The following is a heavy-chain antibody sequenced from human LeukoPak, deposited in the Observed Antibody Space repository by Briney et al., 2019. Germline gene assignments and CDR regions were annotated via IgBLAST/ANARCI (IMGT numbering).Heavy chain of an antibody. V-gene: IGHV4-59*01. CDR2: IYYSGST. CDR3: ARGRGYCSSTSCYTVFDY. D-gene: IGHD2-2*02. Sequence: SETLSLTCTVSGGSISSYYWSWIRQPPGKGLEWIGYIYYSGSTNYNPSLKSRVTISVDTSKNQFSLKLSSVAAADTAVYYCARGRGYCSSTSCYTVFDYWGQGTLVTVSS. CDR1: GGSISSYY. J-gene: IGHJ4*02.